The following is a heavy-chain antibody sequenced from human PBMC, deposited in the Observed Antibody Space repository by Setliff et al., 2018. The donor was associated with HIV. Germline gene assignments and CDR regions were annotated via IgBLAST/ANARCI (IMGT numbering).Heavy chain of an antibody. CDR1: GFTFSSYE. CDR3: TRDRAKSKATFDS. CDR2: ITSSGNTI. Sequence: GGSLRLSCAASGFTFSSYEMNWVRQAPGKGLEWISYITSSGNTIYYADSVKGRFTISRDNAKNALFLEMNSLTVEDSAVYYCTRDRAKSKATFDSWGQGTLVTVSS. J-gene: IGHJ4*02. V-gene: IGHV3-48*03. D-gene: IGHD3-10*01.